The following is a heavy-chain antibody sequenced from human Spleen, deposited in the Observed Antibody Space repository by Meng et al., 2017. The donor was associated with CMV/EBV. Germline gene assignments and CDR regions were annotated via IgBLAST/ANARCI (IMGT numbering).Heavy chain of an antibody. J-gene: IGHJ6*02. CDR1: GGSVSSGNQY. Sequence: SETLSLTCTVSGGSVSSGNQYWRWIRQPPGKGLEWIGNIYYTGSTNYNPSLKSRVTISMDTSKNQFSLKLSSVTAADTAVYYCARESRWSGLEPKYGMDVWGQGTTVTVSS. V-gene: IGHV4-61*01. CDR3: ARESRWSGLEPKYGMDV. CDR2: IYYTGST. D-gene: IGHD3-3*01.